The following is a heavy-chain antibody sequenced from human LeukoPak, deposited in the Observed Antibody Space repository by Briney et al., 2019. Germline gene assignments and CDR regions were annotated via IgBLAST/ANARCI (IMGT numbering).Heavy chain of an antibody. CDR3: AKPLEKYTYGGNFDY. CDR2: ISSSADST. D-gene: IGHD4-23*01. CDR1: GFTFSSHA. J-gene: IGHJ4*02. Sequence: PGGSLRLSCEASGFTFSSHAMSWVRQAPGKGLAWVSVISSSADSTYYADSVKGRFTISRDNSKNTLYLQMNNLRAEDTAVYYCAKPLEKYTYGGNFDYWGQGILVTVSS. V-gene: IGHV3-23*01.